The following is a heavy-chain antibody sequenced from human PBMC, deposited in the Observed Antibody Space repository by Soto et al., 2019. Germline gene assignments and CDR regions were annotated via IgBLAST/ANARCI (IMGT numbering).Heavy chain of an antibody. CDR2: IKQDGSEK. Sequence: PGGSMRLSCAASGFTFSSYWMSWVRQAPGKGLEWVANIKQDGSEKYYVDSVKGRFTISRDNAKNSLYLQMNSLRAEDTAVYYCARDADIVVVPAYFDYWGQGTLVTVSS. J-gene: IGHJ4*02. CDR1: GFTFSSYW. CDR3: ARDADIVVVPAYFDY. D-gene: IGHD2-2*01. V-gene: IGHV3-7*05.